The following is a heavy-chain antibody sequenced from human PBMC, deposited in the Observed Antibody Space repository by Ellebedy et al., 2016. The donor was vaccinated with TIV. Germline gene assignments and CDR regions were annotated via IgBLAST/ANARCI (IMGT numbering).Heavy chain of an antibody. CDR3: AADMRTWGPAAPDS. J-gene: IGHJ4*02. D-gene: IGHD6-13*01. CDR1: GFMFADYA. Sequence: PGGSLRLPCAASGFMFADYAMHWVRQAPGKGLEWVSGISWHRGTIGYADSVKGRFTISRANAKNSLYLQMNSLRGEDTGVYYCAADMRTWGPAAPDSWGQGTLVTVSS. V-gene: IGHV3-9*01. CDR2: ISWHRGTI.